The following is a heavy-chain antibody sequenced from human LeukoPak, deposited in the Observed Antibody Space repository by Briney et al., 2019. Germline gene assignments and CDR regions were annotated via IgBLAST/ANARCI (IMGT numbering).Heavy chain of an antibody. J-gene: IGHJ4*02. CDR2: IYYSGNT. V-gene: IGHV4-59*11. CDR1: GASISSHY. CDR3: ARGGSSSGPFDF. Sequence: SETLSLTCTVSGASISSHYWSWTRQPPGKGLEWIGYIYYSGNTNYNPSLESRVTTSVDTSKNQFSLKLSSVTAADTAVYFCARGGSSSGPFDFWGQGTLVTVSS. D-gene: IGHD6-19*01.